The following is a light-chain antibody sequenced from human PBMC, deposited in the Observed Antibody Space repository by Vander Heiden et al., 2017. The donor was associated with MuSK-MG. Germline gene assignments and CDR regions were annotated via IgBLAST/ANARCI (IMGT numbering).Light chain of an antibody. CDR1: SSDIGGYNY. V-gene: IGLV2-14*03. CDR2: DVS. Sequence: QPALTQPASVSGSLGQSITISCTGTSSDIGGYNYVFWHQHHPGKAPKLLIFDVSYRPSAVSNRFSGSKSGNTASPTISGLQAEDEADYYCSSYTRSSTRVFGGGTKLTVL. J-gene: IGLJ3*02. CDR3: SSYTRSSTRV.